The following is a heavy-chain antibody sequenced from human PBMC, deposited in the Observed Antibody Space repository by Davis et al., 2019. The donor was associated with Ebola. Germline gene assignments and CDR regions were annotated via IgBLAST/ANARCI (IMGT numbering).Heavy chain of an antibody. CDR1: GFTFGYYA. CDR2: TSYDEGNK. Sequence: GGSLRLSCSASGFTFGYYAMHWVRQAPGKGLEWVAVTSYDEGNKYYGDSVKGRFTISRDNAKNSLYLEMKRLRDEDTAMYYCTTASDFDSWGQGTLVIVSS. CDR3: TTASDFDS. D-gene: IGHD1-14*01. J-gene: IGHJ4*02. V-gene: IGHV3-30*03.